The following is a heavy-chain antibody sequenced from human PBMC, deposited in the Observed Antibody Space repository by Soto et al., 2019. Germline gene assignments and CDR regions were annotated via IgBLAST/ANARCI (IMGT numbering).Heavy chain of an antibody. D-gene: IGHD2-2*02. CDR3: ARSAAANCSSTSCDTYYYYYYRDV. CDR2: IWYDGSNK. J-gene: IGHJ6*03. Sequence: QVQLVESGGGVVQPGRSLRLSCAASGFTFSSYGMHWVRQAPGKGLEWVAVIWYDGSNKYYADSVKGRFTISRDNSKNTLYLQMNSLRAEDTAVYYCARSAAANCSSTSCDTYYYYYYRDVWVKGTTVTFSS. V-gene: IGHV3-33*01. CDR1: GFTFSSYG.